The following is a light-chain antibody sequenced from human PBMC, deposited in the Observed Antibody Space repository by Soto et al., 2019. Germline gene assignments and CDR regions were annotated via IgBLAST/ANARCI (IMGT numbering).Light chain of an antibody. J-gene: IGKJ2*01. CDR1: QSVSSSY. Sequence: EIVLTQSPGTLSLSPGERATLSCRASQSVSSSYLAWYQQKPGQAPRLLIYGASSRATGIPDRFSGSGSGTVFTLTISRLEPEDVAVYYCQQYGSSPPEYTFGQGTKLEIK. CDR3: QQYGSSPPEYT. V-gene: IGKV3-20*01. CDR2: GAS.